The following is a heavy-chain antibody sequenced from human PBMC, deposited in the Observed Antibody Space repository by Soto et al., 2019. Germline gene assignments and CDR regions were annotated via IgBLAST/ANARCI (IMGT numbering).Heavy chain of an antibody. J-gene: IGHJ6*02. CDR2: IYYSGST. CDR3: SRVCGGDCHYGMDV. V-gene: IGHV4-31*03. CDR1: GSTISSGDYY. Sequence: QVQLQDSGPVMVSPSQTLSLTCTVSGSTISSGDYYWSWIRQHPGKGLEWIGYIYYSGSTYYNPTLKSRVTISVDTSKNQFSLGLSSVTAAETAVYYCSRVCGGDCHYGMDVWGQGTTVSVSS. D-gene: IGHD2-21*02.